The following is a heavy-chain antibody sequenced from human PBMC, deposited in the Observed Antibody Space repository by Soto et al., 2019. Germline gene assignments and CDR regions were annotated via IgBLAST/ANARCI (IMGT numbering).Heavy chain of an antibody. J-gene: IGHJ3*02. Sequence: SVKVSCKASGGTFSSYASSWVRQAPGQGLEWMGGIIPIFGTANYAQKFQGRVTITADESTSTVYMELSSLRSEDTAVYYSASNYYVSSAYHNAFDIFGQGTMVTFSS. CDR3: ASNYYVSSAYHNAFDI. V-gene: IGHV1-69*13. CDR1: GGTFSSYA. D-gene: IGHD3-22*01. CDR2: IIPIFGTA.